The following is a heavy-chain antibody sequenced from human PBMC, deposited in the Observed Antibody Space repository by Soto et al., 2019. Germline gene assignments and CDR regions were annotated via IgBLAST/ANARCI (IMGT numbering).Heavy chain of an antibody. D-gene: IGHD2-2*01. CDR2: IIPIFGTA. Sequence: SVKVSCKASGGTFSSYAISWVRQAPGQGLEWMGGIIPIFGTANYAQKFQGRVTITADKSTSTAYMELSSLRSEETAVYYCARDLQALPAPEYYYYYGMDVWGQGTTVTVSS. V-gene: IGHV1-69*06. CDR1: GGTFSSYA. J-gene: IGHJ6*02. CDR3: ARDLQALPAPEYYYYYGMDV.